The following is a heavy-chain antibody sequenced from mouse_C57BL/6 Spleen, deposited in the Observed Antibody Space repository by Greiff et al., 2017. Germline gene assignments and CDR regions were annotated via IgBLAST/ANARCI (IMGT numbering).Heavy chain of an antibody. J-gene: IGHJ1*03. CDR1: GYSFTDYH. V-gene: IGHV1-39*01. D-gene: IGHD1-1*01. CDR2: LNPNYGTT. Sequence: EVQLQQSGPELVKPGASVKISCKASGYSFTDYHMNWVKQSNGKSLEWIGELNPNYGTTRYNQKFKGKATLTVDQSSSTAYMHLNSLTSEDSAVYYVASPSIITTVVSRYFDVWGTGTTVTVSS. CDR3: ASPSIITTVVSRYFDV.